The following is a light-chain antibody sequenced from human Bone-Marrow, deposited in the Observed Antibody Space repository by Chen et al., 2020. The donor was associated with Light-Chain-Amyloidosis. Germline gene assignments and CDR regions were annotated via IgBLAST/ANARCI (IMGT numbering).Light chain of an antibody. J-gene: IGLJ3*02. Sequence: SYVLTQPSSVSVAPGQTATIACGGNNIGSTSVHGYQQTPGQAPLLVVYYDSDRPSGIPERLSGSNSGNTATLTISRVEAGDEADYYCQVWDRSSDRPVFGGGTKLTVL. CDR3: QVWDRSSDRPV. CDR2: YDS. CDR1: NIGSTS. V-gene: IGLV3-21*02.